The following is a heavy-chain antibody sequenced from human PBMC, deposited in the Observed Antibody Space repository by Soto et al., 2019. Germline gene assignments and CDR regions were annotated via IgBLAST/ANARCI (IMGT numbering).Heavy chain of an antibody. Sequence: GASVKVSCKASGYTFTSYAMHWVRQAPGQRLERMGRINVGNGNTKYSQKFQGRVTITRDISASTAYMELSSLRSEDTAVYYCVRDVGSGGGKFYYYYYYYMDVWGKGTTVTVS. J-gene: IGHJ6*03. V-gene: IGHV1-3*01. CDR2: INVGNGNT. CDR3: VRDVGSGGGKFYYYYYYYMDV. CDR1: GYTFTSYA. D-gene: IGHD3-10*01.